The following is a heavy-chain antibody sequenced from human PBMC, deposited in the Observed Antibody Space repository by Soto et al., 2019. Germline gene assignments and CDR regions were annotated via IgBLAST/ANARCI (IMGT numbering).Heavy chain of an antibody. CDR3: AKDSPATGYYYYGMDV. J-gene: IGHJ6*02. Sequence: LRLSCAASGFTFSSYAMSWVRQAPGKGLEWVSAISGSDGSTYYADSVKGRFTISRDNSKNTLYLQMNSLRAEDTAVYYCAKDSPATGYYYYGMDVWGQGTTVTVSS. V-gene: IGHV3-23*01. CDR2: ISGSDGST. CDR1: GFTFSSYA.